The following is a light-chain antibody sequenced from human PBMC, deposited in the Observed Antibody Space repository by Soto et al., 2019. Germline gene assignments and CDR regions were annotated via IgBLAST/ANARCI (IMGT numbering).Light chain of an antibody. CDR1: QSVSSN. V-gene: IGKV3-15*01. CDR3: QQYNNWPQT. Sequence: EIVMTQSPATLSVSPGERATLSSRASQSVSSNLAWYQQKPGQAPRLLIYGASTRATGIPARFSGSGSGTEFTLTISSLQSEDFAVYYCQQYNNWPQTFGQGTRWIS. CDR2: GAS. J-gene: IGKJ1*01.